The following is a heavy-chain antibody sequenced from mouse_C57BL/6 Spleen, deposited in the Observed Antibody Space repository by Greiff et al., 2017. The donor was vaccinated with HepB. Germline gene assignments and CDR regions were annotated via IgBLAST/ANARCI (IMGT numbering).Heavy chain of an antibody. V-gene: IGHV1-26*01. D-gene: IGHD2-4*01. Sequence: VQLQQSGPELVKPGASVKISCKASGYTFTDYYMNWVKQSPGKSLEWIGDINPNNGGTSYNQKFKGKATLTVDKSSSTAYMELRSLTSEDSAVYYCARIERGIYYEYDRFAYWGQGTLVTVSA. CDR1: GYTFTDYY. CDR2: INPNNGGT. CDR3: ARIERGIYYEYDRFAY. J-gene: IGHJ3*01.